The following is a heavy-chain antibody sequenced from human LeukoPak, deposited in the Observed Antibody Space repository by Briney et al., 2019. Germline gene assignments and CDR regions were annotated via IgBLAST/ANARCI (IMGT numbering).Heavy chain of an antibody. D-gene: IGHD6-13*01. CDR1: GGTFSSYA. CDR3: ARGAAGTRGPHNWFDP. CDR2: IIPIFGTA. Sequence: AASVKVSCKASGGTFSSYAISWVRQAPGQGLEWMGGIIPIFGTANYAQKFQGRVTITTDESTSTAYMELSSLRSEDTAVYYCARGAAGTRGPHNWFDPWGQGTLVNVAS. J-gene: IGHJ5*02. V-gene: IGHV1-69*05.